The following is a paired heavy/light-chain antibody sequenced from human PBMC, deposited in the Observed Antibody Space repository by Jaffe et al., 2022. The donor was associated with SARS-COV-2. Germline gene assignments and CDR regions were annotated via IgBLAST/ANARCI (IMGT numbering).Light chain of an antibody. CDR1: SRDVGGYNF. J-gene: IGLJ1*01. Sequence: QSALTQPRSVSGSPGQSVTISCTGTSRDVGGYNFVSWYQQHPGKAPKLMIYDVSKRPSGVPDRFSGSKSGNTASLTISGLQAEDEADYYCCSFAGSYTFVFGTGTKVTVL. CDR2: DVS. CDR3: CSFAGSYTFV. V-gene: IGLV2-11*01.
Heavy chain of an antibody. Sequence: EVQLVESGGGLVKPGGSLRLSCAASGFTFSSYTMNWVRQAPGKGLEWVSSIIPSSGYIYYADSVKGRFTISRDNAKSSLYLQMNSLRAEDTAVYYCASLGGEIVERNWGQGTLVTVSS. CDR2: IIPSSGYI. CDR1: GFTFSSYT. V-gene: IGHV3-21*02. D-gene: IGHD3-22*01. CDR3: ASLGGEIVERN. J-gene: IGHJ4*02.